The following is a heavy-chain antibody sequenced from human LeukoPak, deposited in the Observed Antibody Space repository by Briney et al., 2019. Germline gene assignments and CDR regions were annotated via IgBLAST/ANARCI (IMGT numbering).Heavy chain of an antibody. D-gene: IGHD5-18*01. CDR3: ARLLEIGYAIFEFDY. Sequence: PGGSLRLSCAASGFTFSSYSMNWVRQAPGKGLEWVSSIISSSSYIYYADSVKGGLSLSRDKAKKSLYVQMNSLRAEGTDVYFCARLLEIGYAIFEFDYWGQGTLVTVSS. J-gene: IGHJ4*02. CDR2: IISSSSYI. CDR1: GFTFSSYS. V-gene: IGHV3-21*03.